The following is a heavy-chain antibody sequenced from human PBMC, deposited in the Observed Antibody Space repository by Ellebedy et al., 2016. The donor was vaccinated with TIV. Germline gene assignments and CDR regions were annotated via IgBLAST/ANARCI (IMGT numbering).Heavy chain of an antibody. CDR3: ARVVVMHGAFDI. V-gene: IGHV1-46*01. CDR1: GYTFTSYY. D-gene: IGHD3-22*01. CDR2: INPSGGST. J-gene: IGHJ3*02. Sequence: AASVKVSCKASGYTFTSYYMHWVRQAPGQGLEWMGIINPSGGSTSYAQKFQGRVTMTRDTSTSTVYMELSRLRSEDTAVYYCARVVVMHGAFDIWGQGTMVTVSS.